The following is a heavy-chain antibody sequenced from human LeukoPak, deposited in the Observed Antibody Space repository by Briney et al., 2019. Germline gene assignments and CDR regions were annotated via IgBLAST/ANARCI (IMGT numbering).Heavy chain of an antibody. J-gene: IGHJ6*03. CDR3: ARAVYCSSTSCPPRYYYYYYMDV. Sequence: GSLRLSCAASGFTFSNYAMNWVRQAPGKGLEWIGYIYYSGSTNYNPSLKSRVTISVDTSKNQFSLKLSSVTAADTAVYYCARAVYCSSTSCPPRYYYYYYMDVWGKGTTVTVSS. CDR2: IYYSGST. D-gene: IGHD2-2*01. V-gene: IGHV4-59*01. CDR1: GFTFSNYA.